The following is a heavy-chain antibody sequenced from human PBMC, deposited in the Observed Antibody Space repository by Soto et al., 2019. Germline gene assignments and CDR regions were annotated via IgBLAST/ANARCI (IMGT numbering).Heavy chain of an antibody. Sequence: TLSLTCTVSCCSINSGSYYWSSIRQHPGKGLGWIGYIYYSGSTYYNPSLKSRGTISVDTSKNQFSLKLSSVTAADTAVYYCARGGEVVTAITHFDYWGQGTLVTVSS. D-gene: IGHD2-21*02. V-gene: IGHV4-31*03. J-gene: IGHJ4*02. CDR2: IYYSGST. CDR3: ARGGEVVTAITHFDY. CDR1: CCSINSGSYY.